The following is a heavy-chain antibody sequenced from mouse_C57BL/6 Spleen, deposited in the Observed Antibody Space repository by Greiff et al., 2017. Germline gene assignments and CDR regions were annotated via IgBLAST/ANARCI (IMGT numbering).Heavy chain of an antibody. V-gene: IGHV5-16*01. CDR1: GFTFSDYY. CDR2: INYDGSST. CDR3: ARARSDAMDY. J-gene: IGHJ4*01. Sequence: DVMLVESAGGLVQPGSSMKLSCTASGFTFSDYYMAWVRQVPEKGLEWVANINYDGSSTYYLDSLKSRFIISRDNAKNILYLQMSSLKSEDTATYYCARARSDAMDYWGQGTSVTVSS.